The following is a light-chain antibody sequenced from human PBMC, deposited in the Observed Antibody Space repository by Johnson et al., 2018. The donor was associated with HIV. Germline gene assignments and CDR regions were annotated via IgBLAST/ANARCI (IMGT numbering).Light chain of an antibody. CDR2: ENN. Sequence: HSVLTQPPSVSAAPGQKVTISCSGSSSNIGNNYVSWYQQLPGTAPKLLIYENNKRPSGIPDRFSASESGTSATLGITGLQTGDEADYYCGAWDSSLSALYVFGTGTKVTVL. CDR3: GAWDSSLSALYV. V-gene: IGLV1-51*02. CDR1: SSNIGNNY. J-gene: IGLJ1*01.